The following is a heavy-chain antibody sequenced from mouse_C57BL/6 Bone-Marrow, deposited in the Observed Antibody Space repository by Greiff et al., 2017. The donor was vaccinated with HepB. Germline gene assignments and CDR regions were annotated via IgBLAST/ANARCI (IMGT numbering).Heavy chain of an antibody. CDR2: IYPGSGST. D-gene: IGHD2-4*01. V-gene: IGHV1-55*01. J-gene: IGHJ3*01. CDR3: ARSNDYDEKFAY. Sequence: VQLQQPGAELVKPGASVKMSCKASGYTFTSYWITWVKQRPGQGLEWIGDIYPGSGSTNYNEKFKSKATLTVDTSSSTAYMQLSSLTSEDSAVYYWARSNDYDEKFAYWGQGTLVTVSA. CDR1: GYTFTSYW.